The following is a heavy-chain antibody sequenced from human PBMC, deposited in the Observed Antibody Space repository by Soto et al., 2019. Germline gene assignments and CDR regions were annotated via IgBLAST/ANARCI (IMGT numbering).Heavy chain of an antibody. J-gene: IGHJ3*02. Sequence: PSETLSLTCTVSGGSISSYYWSWIRQPPGKGLEWIGYIYYSGSTNYNPSLKSRVTISVDTSKNQFSLKLSSVTAADTAVYYCARDLYYDILTGYPTYAFDIWGQGTMVTVSS. V-gene: IGHV4-59*01. D-gene: IGHD3-9*01. CDR1: GGSISSYY. CDR2: IYYSGST. CDR3: ARDLYYDILTGYPTYAFDI.